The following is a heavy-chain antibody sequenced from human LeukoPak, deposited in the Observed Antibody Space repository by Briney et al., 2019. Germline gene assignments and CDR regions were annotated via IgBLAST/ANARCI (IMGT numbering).Heavy chain of an antibody. J-gene: IGHJ4*02. V-gene: IGHV3-30*18. CDR1: GFTFSSYG. CDR3: AKQRSCGSGWCMDY. Sequence: PGGSLRLSCAASGFTFSSYGMPWVRQAPGKGLEWVAVISYDGSHEYYADSVKGRFTISRDDSKNTLYLQMNSLRAEGTAVYYCAKQRSCGSGWCMDYWGQGTLVTVSS. CDR2: ISYDGSHE. D-gene: IGHD6-19*01.